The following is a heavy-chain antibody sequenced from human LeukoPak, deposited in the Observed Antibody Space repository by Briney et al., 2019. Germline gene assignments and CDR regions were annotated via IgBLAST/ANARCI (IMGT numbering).Heavy chain of an antibody. CDR2: INPNSGGT. CDR3: ARVDRSGWYYFDY. J-gene: IGHJ4*02. D-gene: IGHD6-19*01. Sequence: ASVKVSCKASGYTFNGYYMHWVRQAPGQGREGMGWINPNSGGTNYAQKFQGRVTMTRDTSISTAYMELSRLRSDDTAVYYCARVDRSGWYYFDYWGQGTLVTVSS. V-gene: IGHV1-2*02. CDR1: GYTFNGYY.